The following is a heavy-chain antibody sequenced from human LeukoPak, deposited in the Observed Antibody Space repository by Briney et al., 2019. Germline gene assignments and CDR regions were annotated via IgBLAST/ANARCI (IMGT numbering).Heavy chain of an antibody. V-gene: IGHV3-74*01. Sequence: GGSLRLSCVASGFTFSSYWMHWVRQAPRKGLVWVSRINGDGSNINYADSVRGRFTISRDNAKNTLYLQMNTLRVEDTAVYYCARDLMDYDVSTGLHHYYMDVWGLGTTVTVSS. CDR1: GFTFSSYW. CDR2: INGDGSNI. CDR3: ARDLMDYDVSTGLHHYYMDV. D-gene: IGHD3-9*01. J-gene: IGHJ6*02.